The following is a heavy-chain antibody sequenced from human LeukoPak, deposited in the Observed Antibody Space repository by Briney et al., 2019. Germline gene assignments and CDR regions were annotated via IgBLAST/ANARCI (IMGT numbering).Heavy chain of an antibody. V-gene: IGHV3-7*01. D-gene: IGHD3-16*01. CDR2: IKQDGSEK. CDR1: GFTFSSYS. J-gene: IGHJ6*03. CDR3: ARDWGYYYYYMDV. Sequence: PGGSLRLSCAASGFTFSSYSMNWVRQAPGKGLEWVANIKQDGSEKYYVDSVKGRFTISRDNAKNSLYLQMNSLRAEDTAVYYCARDWGYYYYYMDVWGKGTTVTVSS.